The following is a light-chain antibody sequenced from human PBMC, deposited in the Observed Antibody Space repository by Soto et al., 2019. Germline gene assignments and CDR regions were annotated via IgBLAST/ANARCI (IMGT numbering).Light chain of an antibody. CDR2: EAS. V-gene: IGKV1-5*03. Sequence: DIQVTQSPSTLSASVGDRVTITCRASQTITNSLAWYQQKPGKAPKFLIYEASSLESGVPSRFRGSGSGAEFTLTISSLQPDDSATYYCQQYHRYPVTFGQGTKLEIK. J-gene: IGKJ2*01. CDR1: QTITNS. CDR3: QQYHRYPVT.